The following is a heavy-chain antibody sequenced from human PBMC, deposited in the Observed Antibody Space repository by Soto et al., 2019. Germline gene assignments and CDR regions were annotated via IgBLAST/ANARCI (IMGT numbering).Heavy chain of an antibody. CDR2: INHSGST. CDR3: ARGRRYRIAVAGTGRYYYYGMDV. CDR1: GGSFSGYY. D-gene: IGHD6-19*01. V-gene: IGHV4-34*01. J-gene: IGHJ6*02. Sequence: SETLSLTCAVYGGSFSGYYWSWIRQPPGKGLEWIGEINHSGSTNYNPSLKSRVTISVDTSKNQFSLKLSSVTAADTAVYYCARGRRYRIAVAGTGRYYYYGMDVWGQGTTATVSS.